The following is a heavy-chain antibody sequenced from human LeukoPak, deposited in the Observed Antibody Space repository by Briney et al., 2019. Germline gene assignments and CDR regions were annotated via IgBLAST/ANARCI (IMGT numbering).Heavy chain of an antibody. J-gene: IGHJ4*02. CDR3: ARAYYYDSSGYVL. D-gene: IGHD3-22*01. CDR2: INPNSGGT. Sequence: ASVKVSCKASGYTFTGYYMHWVRQAPGQGLEWMGWINPNSGGTNYAQKFQGRVTMTRDTSISTAYMELSRLRSDDTAVYYCARAYYYDSSGYVLWGQGTLVTVSS. V-gene: IGHV1-2*02. CDR1: GYTFTGYY.